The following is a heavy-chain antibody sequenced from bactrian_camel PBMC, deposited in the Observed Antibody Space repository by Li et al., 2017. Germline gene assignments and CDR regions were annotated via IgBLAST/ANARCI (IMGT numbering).Heavy chain of an antibody. D-gene: IGHD5*01. CDR1: RSLRC. CDR3: AAGYMPGWGYPEPKSADFND. Sequence: HVQLVESGGGSVQAGGSLRLSCAASRSLRCMGWFRQAPGKDREAVASLQTSDDSPFYADSVKGRFTISRDKAKIEVYLQMDSLKPEDTAMYYCAAGYMPGWGYPEPKSADFNDWGQGTQVTVS. V-gene: IGHV3S63*01. J-gene: IGHJ6*01. CDR2: LQTSDDSP.